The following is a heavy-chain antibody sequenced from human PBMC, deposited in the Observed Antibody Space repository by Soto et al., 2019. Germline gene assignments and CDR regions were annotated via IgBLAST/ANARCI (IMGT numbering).Heavy chain of an antibody. V-gene: IGHV3-30-3*01. J-gene: IGHJ4*02. CDR1: GFPFSSYA. D-gene: IGHD2-2*01. CDR3: ARDEGGRLGYCSSTSCYDY. Sequence: QVQLVESGGGVVQPGRSLRLSCAASGFPFSSYAMHWVRQAPGKGLEWVAVISYDGSNKYYADSVKGRFTISRDNSKNTLYLQMNSLRAEDTAVYYCARDEGGRLGYCSSTSCYDYWGQGTLVTVSS. CDR2: ISYDGSNK.